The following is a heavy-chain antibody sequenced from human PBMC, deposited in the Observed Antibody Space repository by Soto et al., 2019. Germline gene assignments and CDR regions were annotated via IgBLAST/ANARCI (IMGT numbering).Heavy chain of an antibody. V-gene: IGHV3-23*01. CDR2: ISGSGGST. J-gene: IGHJ4*02. Sequence: GGSLRLSCAASGFTFSSYAMSWVRQAPGKGLEWVSAISGSGGSTYYADSVKGRFTISRDNSKNTLYLQMNSVIAEDTAVNYCAKDIRENQTTFDYWGQGTLVNVSA. CDR3: AKDIRENQTTFDY. CDR1: GFTFSSYA. D-gene: IGHD1-26*01.